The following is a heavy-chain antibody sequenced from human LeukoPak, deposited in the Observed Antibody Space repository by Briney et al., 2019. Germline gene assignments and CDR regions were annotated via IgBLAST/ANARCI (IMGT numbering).Heavy chain of an antibody. J-gene: IGHJ4*02. Sequence: GGSPRLSCAASGFTFSSYDMHWVRQAPGKGLEWVAIIRYDGSDKYYTDSVKGRFTISRDNSKNTLFLEMNSLRAEDTAVYYCAKAVDYWGQGTLVTVSS. V-gene: IGHV3-30*02. CDR1: GFTFSSYD. CDR3: AKAVDY. CDR2: IRYDGSDK.